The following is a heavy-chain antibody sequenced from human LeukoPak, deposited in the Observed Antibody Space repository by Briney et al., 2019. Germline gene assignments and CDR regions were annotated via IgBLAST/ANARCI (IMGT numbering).Heavy chain of an antibody. Sequence: PGRSLRLSCGASGFTFSSYDIHWVRQAPGKGLEWVSGISGSGDSTDYADSVKGRFTTSRDNSKNTLYVQMNSLRAEDTAVYYCAKSLVLRKSRGYWGQGTLVTVSS. CDR2: ISGSGDST. CDR3: AKSLVLRKSRGY. V-gene: IGHV3-23*01. J-gene: IGHJ4*02. D-gene: IGHD3-16*02. CDR1: GFTFSSYD.